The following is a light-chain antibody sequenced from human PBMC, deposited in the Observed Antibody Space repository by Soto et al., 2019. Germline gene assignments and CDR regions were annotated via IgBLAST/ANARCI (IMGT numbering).Light chain of an antibody. Sequence: QSVLTQPPSVSGAPGQRVTISCTGSSSNIGTGYDVHWYHQLPGTAPKLLIYDNNNRPSGVPDRFSGSKSGTSASLAITGLQAEDEADYYCQSYDSSLKRVVFGGGTKVTVL. V-gene: IGLV1-40*01. J-gene: IGLJ3*02. CDR3: QSYDSSLKRVV. CDR1: SSNIGTGYD. CDR2: DNN.